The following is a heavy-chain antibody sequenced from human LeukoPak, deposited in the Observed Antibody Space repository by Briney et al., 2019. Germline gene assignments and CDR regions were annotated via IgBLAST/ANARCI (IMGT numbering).Heavy chain of an antibody. V-gene: IGHV4-39*02. D-gene: IGHD3-3*01. CDR3: ARDLRFLEWFPSYMDV. CDR2: IYYSGST. J-gene: IGHJ6*03. Sequence: PSETLSLTCTVSGGSISSSSYYWGWIRQPPGKGLEWIGSIYYSGSTYYNPSLKSRVTISVDTSKNQFSLKLSSVTAADTAVYYCARDLRFLEWFPSYMDVWGKGTTVTVSS. CDR1: GGSISSSSYY.